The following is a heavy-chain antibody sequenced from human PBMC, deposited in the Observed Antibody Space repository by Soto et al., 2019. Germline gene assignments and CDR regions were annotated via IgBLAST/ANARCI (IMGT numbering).Heavy chain of an antibody. CDR2: ISYNGGAT. V-gene: IGHV3-23*01. CDR3: AKGAMRSLYGLDV. Sequence: GGSLRLSCAASGFTFSTYAMTWVRQSPGKGPEWVSGISYNGGATYHADSVKGRFTISRENSKNTLYLQMNSLRAEETAVYYCAKGAMRSLYGLDVWGQGTTVTLSS. J-gene: IGHJ6*02. CDR1: GFTFSTYA. D-gene: IGHD1-26*01.